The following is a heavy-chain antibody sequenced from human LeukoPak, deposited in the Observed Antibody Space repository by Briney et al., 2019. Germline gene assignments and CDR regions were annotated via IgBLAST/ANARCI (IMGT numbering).Heavy chain of an antibody. CDR3: ARGGHCSSTSCPHEWYYYYGMDV. D-gene: IGHD2-2*01. CDR2: IYSGGSK. Sequence: GGSLRLSCVASGFTVRRNYMSWVRQAPGKGLEWVSVIYSGGSKYYADSVKGRFIISRDNSKNTVYLQMNSLRAEDTAVYYCARGGHCSSTSCPHEWYYYYGMDVWGQGTTVTVSS. J-gene: IGHJ6*02. CDR1: GFTVRRNY. V-gene: IGHV3-66*01.